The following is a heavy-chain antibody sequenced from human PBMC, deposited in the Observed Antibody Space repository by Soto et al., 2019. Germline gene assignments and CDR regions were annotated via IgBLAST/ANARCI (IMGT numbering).Heavy chain of an antibody. D-gene: IGHD3-9*01. CDR1: GGTFTNYT. CDR3: AIGIGVRYFDGAFEY. Sequence: QVQLVQSGAEVKKPGSSVKVSCKASGGTFTNYTISWVRQAPGQGLEWMGGIIPMFGTTNHAQKFQGRVTINANKSTTAAHMELSSLRSEETAVYYWAIGIGVRYFDGAFEYWCQGTVVSVSS. J-gene: IGHJ4*02. CDR2: IIPMFGTT. V-gene: IGHV1-69*06.